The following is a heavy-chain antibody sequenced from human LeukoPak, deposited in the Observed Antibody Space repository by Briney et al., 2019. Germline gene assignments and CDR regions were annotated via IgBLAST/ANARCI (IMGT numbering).Heavy chain of an antibody. CDR1: GGSIGSSSYY. D-gene: IGHD3-9*01. CDR3: ARQGRLLRYFDY. CDR2: IYYSGST. V-gene: IGHV4-39*01. Sequence: PSETLSLTCTVSGGSIGSSSYYWGWIRQPPGKGLEWIGSIYYSGSTYYNPSLKSRVTISVDTSKNQFSLKLSSVTAADTAVYYCARQGRLLRYFDYWGQGTLVTVSS. J-gene: IGHJ4*02.